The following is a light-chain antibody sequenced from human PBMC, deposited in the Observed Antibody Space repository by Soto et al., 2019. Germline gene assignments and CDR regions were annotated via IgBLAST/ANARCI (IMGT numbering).Light chain of an antibody. V-gene: IGKV1-5*01. CDR1: QSISSW. CDR3: QQYNSYSYT. Sequence: DIQMTQSHSTLSASVGDRVTITCRASQSISSWLAWYQQKPGKAPKLLIYDASSLESGVPSRFSGSGSVTEFTLTISSLQPDDFATYYCQQYNSYSYTFGQGTKLEIK. J-gene: IGKJ2*01. CDR2: DAS.